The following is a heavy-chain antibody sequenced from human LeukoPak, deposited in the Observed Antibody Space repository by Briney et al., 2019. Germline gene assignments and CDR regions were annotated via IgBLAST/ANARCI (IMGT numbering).Heavy chain of an antibody. J-gene: IGHJ5*02. V-gene: IGHV4-59*01. CDR3: AREGQWLPDWFDP. Sequence: SGTLSLTCTVSGGSISGYYWSWVRQPPGKGLEWIGYIHYSGSTNYNPSLKSRVTISLDTSKNQFSLELTSVTAADTAVYYCAREGQWLPDWFDPWGQGTLVTVSS. CDR1: GGSISGYY. D-gene: IGHD6-19*01. CDR2: IHYSGST.